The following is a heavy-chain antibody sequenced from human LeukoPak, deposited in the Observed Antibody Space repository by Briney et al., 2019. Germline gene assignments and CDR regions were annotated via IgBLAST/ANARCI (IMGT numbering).Heavy chain of an antibody. Sequence: SESLSLTCTVSGDSISSYYCSWIRQTPGKGLEWIGYMYDSGSTNYNPSLKSRVTMSIDPSKNQFSLKLSSVTAADTAVYYCAILAEYCNSGSCYLGWFDPWGQGTLVTVSS. V-gene: IGHV4-59*01. CDR1: GDSISSYY. CDR2: MYDSGST. J-gene: IGHJ5*02. D-gene: IGHD2-15*01. CDR3: AILAEYCNSGSCYLGWFDP.